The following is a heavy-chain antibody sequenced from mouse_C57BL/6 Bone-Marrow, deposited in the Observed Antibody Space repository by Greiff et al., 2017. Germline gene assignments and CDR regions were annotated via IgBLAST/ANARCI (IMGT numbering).Heavy chain of an antibody. Sequence: VQLQQSVAELVRPGASVTLSCTASGFHIKNTYMHWVKQRPEQGLEWIGRIDPANGNPKYAPKFQGKATITADTSSNTAYLQLSSLTSEDTAIYYCARGFDYWGQGTTLTGSS. V-gene: IGHV14-3*01. J-gene: IGHJ2*01. CDR3: ARGFDY. CDR1: GFHIKNTY. CDR2: IDPANGNP.